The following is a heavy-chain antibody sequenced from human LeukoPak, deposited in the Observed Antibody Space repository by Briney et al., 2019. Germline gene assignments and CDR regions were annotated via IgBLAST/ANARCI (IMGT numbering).Heavy chain of an antibody. CDR3: ARTRAPYYYGAGSPDF. CDR2: INTNTGSP. V-gene: IGHV7-4-1*02. CDR1: GYTFTSYA. D-gene: IGHD3-10*01. Sequence: ASVKVSCKASGYTFTSYAMNWVRQAPGQGLEWMGWINTNTGSPMYAQDFTGRFVFSLDTSLSTTYLQISSLKSEDTAIYYCARTRAPYYYGAGSPDFWGQGTLVTVSS. J-gene: IGHJ4*02.